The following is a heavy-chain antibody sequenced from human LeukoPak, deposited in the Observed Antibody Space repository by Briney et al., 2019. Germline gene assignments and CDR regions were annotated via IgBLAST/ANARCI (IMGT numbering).Heavy chain of an antibody. CDR2: IYYSGST. D-gene: IGHD3-22*01. CDR1: GGSISSYY. Sequence: PSETLSLTCTVSGGSISSYYWSWIRQPPGKGLEWIGYIYYSGSTNYNPSLKSRVPISVDTSKNQFSLKLSSVTAADTAVYYCARGRYDSSGYHDLYYYYYGMDVWGQGTTVTVSS. J-gene: IGHJ6*02. CDR3: ARGRYDSSGYHDLYYYYYGMDV. V-gene: IGHV4-59*01.